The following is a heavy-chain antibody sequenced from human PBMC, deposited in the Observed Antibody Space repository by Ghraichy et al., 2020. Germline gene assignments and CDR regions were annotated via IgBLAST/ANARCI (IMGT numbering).Heavy chain of an antibody. Sequence: SETLSLTCTVSGGSISSGGYYWSWIRQHPGKGLEWIGYIYYSGSTYYNPSLKSRVTISVDTSKNQFSLKLSSVTAADTAVYYCARDCSDHGEGGRDGMDVWGQGTTVTVSS. J-gene: IGHJ6*02. CDR2: IYYSGST. CDR3: ARDCSDHGEGGRDGMDV. CDR1: GGSISSGGYY. V-gene: IGHV4-31*03. D-gene: IGHD4-17*01.